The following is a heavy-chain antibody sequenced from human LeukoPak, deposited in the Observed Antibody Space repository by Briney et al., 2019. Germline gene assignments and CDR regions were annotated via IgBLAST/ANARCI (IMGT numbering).Heavy chain of an antibody. CDR2: INYSGST. J-gene: IGHJ4*02. CDR1: GGSISSSSYY. D-gene: IGHD3-22*01. Sequence: SETLSLTCTVSGGSISSSSYYWGWIRQPPGKGLEWIGTINYSGSTYYNPSLKSRVTISVDTSKNQFSLKLSSVTAADTAVYYCASTYYYDNSGSLDYWGQGTLVTVSS. V-gene: IGHV4-39*07. CDR3: ASTYYYDNSGSLDY.